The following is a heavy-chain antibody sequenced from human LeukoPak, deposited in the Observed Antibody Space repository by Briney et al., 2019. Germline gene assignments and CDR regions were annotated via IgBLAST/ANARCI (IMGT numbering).Heavy chain of an antibody. CDR1: GFTFSSYW. J-gene: IGHJ6*03. CDR2: IKQGGSEK. D-gene: IGHD2-2*01. Sequence: GGSLRLSCAASGFTFSSYWMSWVRQAPGKGLEWVANIKQGGSEKYYVDSVKGRFTISRDNAKNTLFLQMHSLSAEDTAVYYCARAGRDCSSTSCYYYYYMDVWGKGTTVTVSS. CDR3: ARAGRDCSSTSCYYYYYMDV. V-gene: IGHV3-7*01.